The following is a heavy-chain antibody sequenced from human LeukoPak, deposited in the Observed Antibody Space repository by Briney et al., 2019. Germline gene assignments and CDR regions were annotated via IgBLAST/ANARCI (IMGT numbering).Heavy chain of an antibody. CDR2: ISYDGSNK. Sequence: GGSLRLSCAASGFTFSNYAIHWVRQAPGKGLEWVAVISYDGSNKYYADSVKGRSTISRDNSKNTLYLQMDSLRAEDTAVYYCARDRVIYYYYAMDVWGHGTTVTVS. CDR1: GFTFSNYA. CDR3: ARDRVIYYYYAMDV. J-gene: IGHJ6*02. V-gene: IGHV3-30*04. D-gene: IGHD3-22*01.